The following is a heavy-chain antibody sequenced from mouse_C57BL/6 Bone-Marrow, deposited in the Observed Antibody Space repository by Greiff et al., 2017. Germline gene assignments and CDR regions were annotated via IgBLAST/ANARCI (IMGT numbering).Heavy chain of an antibody. Sequence: QVQLQQPGAELVKPGASVKMSCKASGYTFTSYWITWVKQRPGQGLEWIGDIYPTSGRTNYNEQFKIKAILTVDTSSNTAYMQLTSLTAEDSAVFYCARSGPLEQSFDYWGQGTTLTVSS. CDR3: ARSGPLEQSFDY. CDR2: IYPTSGRT. J-gene: IGHJ2*01. CDR1: GYTFTSYW. V-gene: IGHV1-55*01. D-gene: IGHD3-1*01.